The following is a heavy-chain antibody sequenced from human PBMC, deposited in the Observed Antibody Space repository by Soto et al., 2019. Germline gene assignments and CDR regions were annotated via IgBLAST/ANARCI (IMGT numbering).Heavy chain of an antibody. CDR3: EGVCAAWLFFNYYGRDV. D-gene: IGHD3-22*01. V-gene: IGHV1-18*01. Sequence: ASLKVSCKASGYTFTSYGISWVRQAPGQGLEWMGWISAYNGNTNYAQKLQGRVTMTTDTSTSTAYMELRSLRSDDTAVNYCEGVCAAWLFFNYYGRDVWGQGTRVTVS. CDR2: ISAYNGNT. CDR1: GYTFTSYG. J-gene: IGHJ6*02.